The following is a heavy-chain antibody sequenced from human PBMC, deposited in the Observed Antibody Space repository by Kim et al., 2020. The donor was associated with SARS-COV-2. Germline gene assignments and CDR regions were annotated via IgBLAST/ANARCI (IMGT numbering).Heavy chain of an antibody. J-gene: IGHJ6*02. CDR3: ARDLHPPFTIFGVVTQLYYYYYGMDV. D-gene: IGHD3-3*01. CDR2: ISAYNGNT. V-gene: IGHV1-18*01. CDR1: GYTFTSYG. Sequence: ASVKVSCKASGYTFTSYGISWVRQAPGQGLEWMGWISAYNGNTNYAQKLQGRVTMTTDTSTSTAYMELRGLRSDDTAVYYRARDLHPPFTIFGVVTQLYYYYYGMDVWGQGTTVTVSS.